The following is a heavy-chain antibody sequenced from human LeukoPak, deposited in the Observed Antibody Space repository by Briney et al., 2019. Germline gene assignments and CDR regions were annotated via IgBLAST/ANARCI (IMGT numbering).Heavy chain of an antibody. CDR1: GYTFTGYY. D-gene: IGHD3-22*01. CDR2: INPNSGGT. CDR3: AREPADSSGYYYVSDYFDY. J-gene: IGHJ4*02. Sequence: ASVKVSCKASGYTFTGYYMHWVRQAPGQGLEWVGWINPNSGGTNYAQKFQGRVTMTRDTSISTAYMELSRLRSDDTAVYYCAREPADSSGYYYVSDYFDYWGQGTLVTVSS. V-gene: IGHV1-2*02.